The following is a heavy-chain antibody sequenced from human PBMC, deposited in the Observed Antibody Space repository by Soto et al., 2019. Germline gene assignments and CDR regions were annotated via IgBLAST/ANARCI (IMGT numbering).Heavy chain of an antibody. CDR3: ARGEGSGSNALGD. CDR1: GFTVSNNY. V-gene: IGHV3-66*01. Sequence: EVLLDESGGGFVQPGGSLRLSCAASGFTVSNNYMTWVRQAPGKGLEWVSVIQGGGSISYADSVMDRFTISRDSSKITVFLDMNSLRPEDTAVYFCARGEGSGSNALGDWGQGTLFTVSS. J-gene: IGHJ4*02. D-gene: IGHD3-10*01. CDR2: IQGGGSI.